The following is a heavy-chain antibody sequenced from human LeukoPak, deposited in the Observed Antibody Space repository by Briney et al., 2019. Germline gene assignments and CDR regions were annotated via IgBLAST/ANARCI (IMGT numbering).Heavy chain of an antibody. CDR1: GGSISSYY. CDR3: ARDGGYSSSWFPFDY. D-gene: IGHD6-13*01. CDR2: IYYSGST. Sequence: SETLSLTCTVSGGSISSYYWSWIRQPPGKGLEWIGYIYYSGSTNYNPSLKSRVTISVDTSKNQFSLKLSSVTAADTAVYYCARDGGYSSSWFPFDYWGQGTLVTASS. J-gene: IGHJ4*02. V-gene: IGHV4-59*01.